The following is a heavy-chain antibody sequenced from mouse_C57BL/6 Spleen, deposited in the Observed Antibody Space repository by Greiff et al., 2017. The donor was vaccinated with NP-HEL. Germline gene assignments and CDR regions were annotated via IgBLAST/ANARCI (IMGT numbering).Heavy chain of an antibody. CDR2: IWRGGST. CDR3: AKNRTTVVATGDYYAMDY. CDR1: GFSLTSYG. J-gene: IGHJ4*01. D-gene: IGHD1-1*01. V-gene: IGHV2-5*01. Sequence: QVQLQQSGPGLVQPSQSLSITCTVSGFSLTSYGVHWVRQSPGKGLEWLGVIWRGGSTDYNAAFMSRLSITKDNSKSQVFFKMNSLQADDTAIYYCAKNRTTVVATGDYYAMDYWGQGTSVTVSS.